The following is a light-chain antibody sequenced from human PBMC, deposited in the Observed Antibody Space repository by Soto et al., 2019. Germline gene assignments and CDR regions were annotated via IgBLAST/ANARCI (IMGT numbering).Light chain of an antibody. J-gene: IGKJ2*01. CDR3: QQDGSSLYT. Sequence: EIVLTQSPGTLSLSPGERATLSCRASQSVSSSYLAWYQQKPGQAPMLLIYVASSRATGIPDRFSGSRSGTDFTLTISRLEPEDWAVYYCQQDGSSLYTFCKGTKLEIK. CDR2: VAS. V-gene: IGKV3-20*01. CDR1: QSVSSSY.